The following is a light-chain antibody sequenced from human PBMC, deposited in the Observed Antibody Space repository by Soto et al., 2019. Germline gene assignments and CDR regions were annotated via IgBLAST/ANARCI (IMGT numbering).Light chain of an antibody. CDR3: GMWDSILSYARVV. Sequence: QSVLTQPPSVSAAPGQKVTISCSGSSSNIGNNYVSSYQQLPGTAPKLLIYDNNKRPSGIPDRFSGAKSGTSATLGITGLQTGDEADYYCGMWDSILSYARVVFGGGTKVTVL. CDR2: DNN. CDR1: SSNIGNNY. V-gene: IGLV1-51*01. J-gene: IGLJ2*01.